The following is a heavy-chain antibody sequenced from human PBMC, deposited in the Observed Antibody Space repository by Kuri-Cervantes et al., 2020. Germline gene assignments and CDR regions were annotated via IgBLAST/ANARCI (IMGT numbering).Heavy chain of an antibody. J-gene: IGHJ5*02. D-gene: IGHD2-8*01. CDR1: GYTFTSYA. CDR2: INAGNGNT. CDR3: ARARVMNNNWFDP. V-gene: IGHV1-3*01. Sequence: ASVKVSCKASGYTFTSYAMHWVRQAPGQRLEWMGWINAGNGNTKYSQKFQGRVTITRDTSASTAYMELSSLRSEDTAVYYCARARVMNNNWFDPWGQGTLVTVSS.